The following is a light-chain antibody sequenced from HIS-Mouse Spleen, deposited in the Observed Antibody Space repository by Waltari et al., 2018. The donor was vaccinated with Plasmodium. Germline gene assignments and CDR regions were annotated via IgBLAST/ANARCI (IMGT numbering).Light chain of an antibody. J-gene: IGLJ2*01. CDR3: SSYAGSNKLV. Sequence: QSALTQPPSASGSPGQSVTISCTGTSSDVGGYNYVSWYQQHPGKAPTLMIYEVSRLPAGVADRVPGSKSGNTASLTGAGLQAEDEADYYCSSYAGSNKLVFGGGTKLTVL. CDR2: EVS. V-gene: IGLV2-8*01. CDR1: SSDVGGYNY.